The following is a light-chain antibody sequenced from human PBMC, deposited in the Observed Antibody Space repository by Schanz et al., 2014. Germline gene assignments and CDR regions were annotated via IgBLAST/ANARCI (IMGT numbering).Light chain of an antibody. CDR2: DAS. V-gene: IGKV3-11*01. Sequence: EVVLTQSPATLSLSPGERATLSCRASQSVGNSLAWYQHKPGQAPRLLIYDASNRATGIPARFSGSGSGTDFTLTISNLEPEDFAVYYCHQRSDWQYSFGQGTKL. CDR3: HQRSDWQYS. J-gene: IGKJ2*03. CDR1: QSVGNS.